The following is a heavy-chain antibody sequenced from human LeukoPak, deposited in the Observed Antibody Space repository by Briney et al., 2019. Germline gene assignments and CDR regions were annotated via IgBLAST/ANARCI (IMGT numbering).Heavy chain of an antibody. CDR1: GASLSETS. J-gene: IGHJ4*02. Sequence: ASVKVSCKVSGASLSETSIHWVRQAPGQWLEWMGGYDPEDGESIFALRFQGRFSMTEDTSTDTAYMELRSLRPEDTAVYYCATADKWEPLDYWGQGTLVTVSS. CDR3: ATADKWEPLDY. V-gene: IGHV1-24*01. CDR2: YDPEDGES. D-gene: IGHD1-26*01.